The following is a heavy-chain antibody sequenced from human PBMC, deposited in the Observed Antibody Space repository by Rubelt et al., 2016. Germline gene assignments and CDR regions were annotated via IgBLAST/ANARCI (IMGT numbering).Heavy chain of an antibody. Sequence: QVQLVQSGAEVKKPGASVKVSCKASGYTFTSHYMHWVRQAPGQGLEWMGIINPSGGSTSYHQKFQGRVTMTRDTSTSTVYMELSSLRPEDTAVYYCARSPRYDFEDNWFDPWGQGTLVTVSS. J-gene: IGHJ5*02. CDR3: ARSPRYDFEDNWFDP. CDR2: INPSGGST. V-gene: IGHV1-46*01. CDR1: GYTFTSHY. D-gene: IGHD3-3*01.